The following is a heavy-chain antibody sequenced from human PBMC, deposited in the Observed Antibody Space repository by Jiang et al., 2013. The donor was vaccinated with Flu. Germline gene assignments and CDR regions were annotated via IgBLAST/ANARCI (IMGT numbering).Heavy chain of an antibody. CDR2: IDPSDSYT. V-gene: IGHV5-10-1*01. J-gene: IGHJ3*02. CDR3: ARGQTPAYYYDSSGYAAFDI. CDR1: GYSFTSYW. D-gene: IGHD3-22*01. Sequence: GAEVKKPGESLRISCKGSGYSFTSYWISWVRQMPGKGLEWMGRIDPSDSYTNYSPSFQGHVTISADKSISTAYLQWSSLKASDTAMYYCARGQTPAYYYDSSGYAAFDIWGQGTMVTVSS.